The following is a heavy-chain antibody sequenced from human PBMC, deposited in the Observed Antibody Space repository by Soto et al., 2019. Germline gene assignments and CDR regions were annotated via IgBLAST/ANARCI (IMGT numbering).Heavy chain of an antibody. CDR3: ANAMTYYYDSSGYYTGSPEY. CDR1: GFTFSSYG. Sequence: GVSLRLSCAASGFTFSSYGMHWVRQAPGKGLEWVAVISYDGSNKYYADSVKGRFTISRDNSKNTLYLQMNSLRAEDTAVYYCANAMTYYYDSSGYYTGSPEYWGQGTLVTVSS. V-gene: IGHV3-30*18. CDR2: ISYDGSNK. J-gene: IGHJ4*02. D-gene: IGHD3-22*01.